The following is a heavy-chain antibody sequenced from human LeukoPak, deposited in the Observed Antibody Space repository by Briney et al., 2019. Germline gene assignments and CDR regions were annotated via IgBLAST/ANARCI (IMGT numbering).Heavy chain of an antibody. D-gene: IGHD2/OR15-2a*01. CDR3: VSFYETY. V-gene: IGHV3-74*01. CDR1: GNYW. CDR2: INSDGSWT. J-gene: IGHJ4*02. Sequence: GGSLRLSCAASGNYWMHWVRQAPGKGLVWVSHINSDGSWTSYADSVKGRFTISKDNAKNTVYLQMNSLRAEDTAVYYCVSFYETYWGQGTLVTVSS.